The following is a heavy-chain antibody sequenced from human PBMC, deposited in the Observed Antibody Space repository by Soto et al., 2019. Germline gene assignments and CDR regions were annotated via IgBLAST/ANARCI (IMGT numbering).Heavy chain of an antibody. CDR3: ARGSALSGGYYYYGMDV. CDR2: MNPNSGNT. CDR1: GYTFTSYD. V-gene: IGHV1-8*01. J-gene: IGHJ6*02. Sequence: VASGKVSCKASGYTFTSYDINWVRQATGQGLEWMGWMNPNSGNTGYAQKFQGRVTMTRNTSISTAYMELSSLRSEDTAVYYCARGSALSGGYYYYGMDVWGQGTTVTVSS. D-gene: IGHD3-10*01.